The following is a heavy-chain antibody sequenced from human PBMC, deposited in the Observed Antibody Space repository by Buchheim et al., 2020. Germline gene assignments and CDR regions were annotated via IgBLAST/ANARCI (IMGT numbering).Heavy chain of an antibody. Sequence: EVQLVESGGGLVKPGGSLRLSCAASGFTFSSYSMNWVRQAPGKGLEWVSSISSSSSYIYYADSVKGRFTISRDNAKNSLYLQMNSLRAEDTAVYYCARVPEGYIGYSYEYYFDYWGQGTL. CDR2: ISSSSSYI. CDR1: GFTFSSYS. J-gene: IGHJ4*02. D-gene: IGHD5-18*01. V-gene: IGHV3-21*01. CDR3: ARVPEGYIGYSYEYYFDY.